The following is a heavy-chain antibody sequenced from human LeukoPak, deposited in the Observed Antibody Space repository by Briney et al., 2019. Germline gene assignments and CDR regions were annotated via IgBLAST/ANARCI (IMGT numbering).Heavy chain of an antibody. Sequence: SQTLSLTCTVSGGSISSGSYYWSWIRQPAGKGLEWIGRIYTSGSTNYNPSLKSRVTISVDTSKNQFSLKLSSVTAADTAVYYCARLSTRYSGYDEGTVFDYWGQGTLVTVSS. CDR3: ARLSTRYSGYDEGTVFDY. CDR2: IYTSGST. V-gene: IGHV4-61*02. D-gene: IGHD5-12*01. J-gene: IGHJ4*02. CDR1: GGSISSGSYY.